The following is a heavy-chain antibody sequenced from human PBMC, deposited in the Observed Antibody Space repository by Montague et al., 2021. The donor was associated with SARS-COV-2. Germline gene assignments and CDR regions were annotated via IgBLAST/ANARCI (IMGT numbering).Heavy chain of an antibody. D-gene: IGHD3-22*01. CDR3: ARHATSSGYWSSIDP. Sequence: SETLSLTCTVSGGSITSSLYYWGWIRQPPGKGLEWIGTIHYSETTYYNPPLKSRATISVDTTNDQFSLKVTSVTAADTAVYYCARHATSSGYWSSIDPWGQGTLVTVSS. J-gene: IGHJ5*02. V-gene: IGHV4-39*01. CDR1: GGSITSSLYY. CDR2: IHYSETT.